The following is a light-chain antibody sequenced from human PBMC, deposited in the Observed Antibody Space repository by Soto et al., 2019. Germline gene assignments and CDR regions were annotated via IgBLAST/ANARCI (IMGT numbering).Light chain of an antibody. CDR3: SSYTSSSTLYV. V-gene: IGLV2-14*01. Sequence: QSVLTQPASVSGSPGQSITISCTGTSSDVGCYNYVSWYQQHPGKAPKLMIYDVSNRPSGVSNRFSGSKSGNTASLTISGLKAEDEADYYCSSYTSSSTLYVFGTGTKVTVL. CDR2: DVS. CDR1: SSDVGCYNY. J-gene: IGLJ1*01.